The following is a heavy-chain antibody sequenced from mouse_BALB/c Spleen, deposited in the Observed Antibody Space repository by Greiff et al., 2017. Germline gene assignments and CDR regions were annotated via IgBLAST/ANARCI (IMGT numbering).Heavy chain of an antibody. V-gene: IGHV6-6*02. CDR2: IRLKSNNYAT. D-gene: IGHD2-2*01. Sequence: EVMLVESGGGLVQPGGSMKLSCVASGFTFSNYWMNWVRQSPEKGLEWVAEIRLKSNNYATHYAESVKGRFTISRDDSKSSVYLQMNNLRAEDTGIYYCTRGPIYYGYDPFAYWGQGTLVTVSA. J-gene: IGHJ3*01. CDR1: GFTFSNYW. CDR3: TRGPIYYGYDPFAY.